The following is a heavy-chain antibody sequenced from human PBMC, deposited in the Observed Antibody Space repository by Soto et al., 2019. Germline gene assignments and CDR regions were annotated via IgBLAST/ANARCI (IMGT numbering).Heavy chain of an antibody. CDR3: VRVHGGTGSFDQ. CDR1: GYSISSGYY. CDR2: MSHSGRT. Sequence: KTSETLSLTCAVSGYSISSGYYWGCIRQAPGKGLEWIGAMSHSGRTYYNPSLKSRVTVSADTTKNQFSLKLTSVTAADTAVYYCVRVHGGTGSFDQWGQGTLVTVSS. V-gene: IGHV4-38-2*01. J-gene: IGHJ4*02. D-gene: IGHD2-15*01.